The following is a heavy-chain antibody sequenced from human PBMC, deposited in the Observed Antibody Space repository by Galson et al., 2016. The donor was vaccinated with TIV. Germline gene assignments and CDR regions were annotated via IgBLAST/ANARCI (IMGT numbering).Heavy chain of an antibody. CDR3: ARDVTLDY. CDR1: GASITSGGNY. D-gene: IGHD4-23*01. CDR2: IYYRGST. V-gene: IGHV4-31*03. J-gene: IGHJ4*02. Sequence: TLSLTCPVSGASITSGGNYWSWIRQHPGKGLEWIGYIYYRGSTYYNPSLKSRVTISIDTSKNQFSLKLSSVTAADTAIYYCARDVTLDYWGQGTLVTVSS.